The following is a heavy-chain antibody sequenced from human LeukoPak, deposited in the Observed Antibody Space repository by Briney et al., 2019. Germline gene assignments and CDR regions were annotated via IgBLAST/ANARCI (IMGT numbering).Heavy chain of an antibody. Sequence: SETLSLTCTVSRGSIVGYFWTWVRQPSGKGLECIGNIRFSGATSYNPSLESRVTISVDSSKSQIFLNLRSVTTADTAVYYCARGNGWHDYWGQGTLVTVSS. CDR2: IRFSGAT. CDR1: RGSIVGYF. D-gene: IGHD6-19*01. J-gene: IGHJ4*02. V-gene: IGHV4-59*01. CDR3: ARGNGWHDY.